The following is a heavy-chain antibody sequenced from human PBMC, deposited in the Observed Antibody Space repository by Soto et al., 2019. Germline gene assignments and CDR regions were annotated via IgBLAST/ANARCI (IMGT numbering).Heavy chain of an antibody. CDR1: GFIFRSYW. Sequence: EVQLVESGGGLVQPGGSLRLSCAASGFIFRSYWMSWVRQAPGKGLEWVANINQDGSEKYYVDSVRGRFIISRDNAENSLYLQMTSLRAEDTAVYYCARDGVEAGLYLDNWGQGTLVTVS. CDR3: ARDGVEAGLYLDN. V-gene: IGHV3-7*01. CDR2: INQDGSEK. J-gene: IGHJ4*02. D-gene: IGHD6-19*01.